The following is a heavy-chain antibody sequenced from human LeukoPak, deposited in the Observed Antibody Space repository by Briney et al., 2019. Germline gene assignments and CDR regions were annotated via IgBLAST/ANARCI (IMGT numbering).Heavy chain of an antibody. V-gene: IGHV1-69*04. CDR1: GGTFSSYA. D-gene: IGHD4-17*01. CDR2: IIPILGIA. CDR3: ATYGDPDY. J-gene: IGHJ4*02. Sequence: PVKVSCKASGGTFSSYAISWVRQAPGQGLEWMGRIIPILGIANYAQKFQGRVTITADKSTSTAYMELSSLRSEDTAVYYCATYGDPDYWGQGTLVTVSS.